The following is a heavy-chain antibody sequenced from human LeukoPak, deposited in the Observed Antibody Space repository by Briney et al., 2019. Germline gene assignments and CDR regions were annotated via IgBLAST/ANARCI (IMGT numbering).Heavy chain of an antibody. CDR3: ARFNYDSSGSQRHLDY. CDR1: GGSFSGYY. V-gene: IGHV4-34*01. CDR2: INHSGST. J-gene: IGHJ4*02. D-gene: IGHD3-22*01. Sequence: PSETLSLTCAVYGGSFSGYYWSWIRQPPGKGLEWIGEINHSGSTNYNPSLKSRVTISVDTSKNQFPLKLSSVTAADTAVYYCARFNYDSSGSQRHLDYWGQGTLVTVSS.